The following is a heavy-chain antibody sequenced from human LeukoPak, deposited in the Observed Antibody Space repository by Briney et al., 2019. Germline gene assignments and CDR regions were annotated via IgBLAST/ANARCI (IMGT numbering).Heavy chain of an antibody. CDR3: ARGRGEDY. J-gene: IGHJ4*02. V-gene: IGHV3-7*04. CDR2: IKQDGGDK. CDR1: GFTFSSYE. Sequence: GGSLRLSCAASGFTFSSYEMNWVRQAPGKGLEWVANIKQDGGDKYYVDSVKGRFTISRDNAKNSLYLQMNSLRAGDTAVYYCARGRGEDYWGQGTLVTVSS. D-gene: IGHD3-16*01.